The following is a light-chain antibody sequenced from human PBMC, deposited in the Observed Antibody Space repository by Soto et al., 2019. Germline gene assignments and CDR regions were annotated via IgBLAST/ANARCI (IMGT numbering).Light chain of an antibody. V-gene: IGKV3-20*01. Sequence: EIAVTQSPGTLSLSPGERATLSCRASQRISSSYLAWYQQKPGQAPRLLMYGTSSRATGIPDRFSGSGSGTDFTLTISRLEPEDFAVYYCQHCGKLPYTFGQGTKLEIK. J-gene: IGKJ2*01. CDR1: QRISSSY. CDR2: GTS. CDR3: QHCGKLPYT.